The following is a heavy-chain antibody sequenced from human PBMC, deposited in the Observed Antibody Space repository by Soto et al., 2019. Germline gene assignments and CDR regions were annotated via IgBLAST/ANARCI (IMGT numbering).Heavy chain of an antibody. Sequence: ASVKFSCKASGYTFTSYGISWVRQAPGQGLEWMGWISAYNGNTNYAQELQGRVTMTTDTSTSTAYMELRSLRSDDTAVYYCARGRSSGWPDYYYYYGMDVWGQGTTVTVSS. CDR2: ISAYNGNT. CDR3: ARGRSSGWPDYYYYYGMDV. J-gene: IGHJ6*02. D-gene: IGHD6-19*01. CDR1: GYTFTSYG. V-gene: IGHV1-18*01.